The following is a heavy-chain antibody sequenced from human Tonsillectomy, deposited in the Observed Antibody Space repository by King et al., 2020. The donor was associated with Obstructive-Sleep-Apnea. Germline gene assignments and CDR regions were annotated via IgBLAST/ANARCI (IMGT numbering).Heavy chain of an antibody. D-gene: IGHD3-3*01. CDR1: GGSIRSSNYY. CDR3: ARDYDFWSGYYTNWFDP. Sequence: QLQESGPGLVKPSEILSLTCTGSGGSIRSSNYYWGWIRQPPGKGLEWIGSIYYSGSTHYNPSVKSRVTISLDTSKNQFSLKLSSVTAADTAVYYCARDYDFWSGYYTNWFDPWGQGTLVTVSS. CDR2: IYYSGST. J-gene: IGHJ5*02. V-gene: IGHV4-39*07.